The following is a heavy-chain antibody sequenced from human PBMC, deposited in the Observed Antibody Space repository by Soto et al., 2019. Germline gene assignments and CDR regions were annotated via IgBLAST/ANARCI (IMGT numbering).Heavy chain of an antibody. CDR2: ISSNGGST. J-gene: IGHJ4*02. CDR3: ARGGSGSYYFDY. V-gene: IGHV3-64*01. D-gene: IGHD1-26*01. Sequence: GSMRLSCAASGVTFSSYAVHWVRQAPGKGLEYVSAISSNGGSTYYANSVKGRFTISRDNSKNTLYLQMGSLRAEDMAVYYCARGGSGSYYFDYWGQGTLVTVSS. CDR1: GVTFSSYA.